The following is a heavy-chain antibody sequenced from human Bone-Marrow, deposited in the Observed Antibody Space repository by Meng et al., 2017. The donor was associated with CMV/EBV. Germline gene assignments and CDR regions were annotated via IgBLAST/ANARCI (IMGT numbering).Heavy chain of an antibody. CDR2: INHSGST. V-gene: IGHV4-34*01. CDR1: SGSFSGYY. CDR3: ARGRPCRIAAAGIGSRPAAIRTFDP. Sequence: SETLSLTCAVYSGSFSGYYWSWIRQPPGKGLEWIGEINHSGSTNYNPSLKSRATISVDTSKNQFTPKLSSVTAAETAVYYCARGRPCRIAAAGIGSRPAAIRTFDPWGQGTLVTVSS. D-gene: IGHD6-13*01. J-gene: IGHJ5*02.